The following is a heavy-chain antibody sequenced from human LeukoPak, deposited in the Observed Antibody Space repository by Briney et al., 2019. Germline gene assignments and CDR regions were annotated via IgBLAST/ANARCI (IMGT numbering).Heavy chain of an antibody. Sequence: ASVKVSCKASGYTFTGYYMHWVRQAPGQGLEWMGWINPNSGGTNYAQKFQGRVTMTRDTSISTAYMELSRLRSDDTAVYYCARVLGAQAVAFDPWGQGTLVTVSS. D-gene: IGHD6-19*01. CDR2: INPNSGGT. J-gene: IGHJ5*02. V-gene: IGHV1-2*02. CDR3: ARVLGAQAVAFDP. CDR1: GYTFTGYY.